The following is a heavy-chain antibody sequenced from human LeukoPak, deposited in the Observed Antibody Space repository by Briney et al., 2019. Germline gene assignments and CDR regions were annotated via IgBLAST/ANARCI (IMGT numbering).Heavy chain of an antibody. CDR1: GYTFTNYD. D-gene: IGHD3-16*02. CDR3: ARADYDFVWGSYRLPDP. CDR2: VNPDSGNT. J-gene: IGHJ5*02. V-gene: IGHV1-8*01. Sequence: ASVKVSCKASGYTFTNYDVNCVRQATGQGLEWMGWVNPDSGNTGYAQKFQGRVTMTRNTSISTAYMELSSLRSEDTAMYYCARADYDFVWGSYRLPDPWGQGTLVTVSS.